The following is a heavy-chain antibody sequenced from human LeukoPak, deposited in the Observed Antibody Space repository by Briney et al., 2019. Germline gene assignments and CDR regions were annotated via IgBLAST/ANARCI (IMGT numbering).Heavy chain of an antibody. J-gene: IGHJ4*02. CDR2: ISGSGGST. D-gene: IGHD3-9*01. V-gene: IGHV3-23*01. Sequence: PGGSLRLSCAASGFTFSSYAMSWVRQAPGKGLEWVSAISGSGGSTYYADSVKGRFTISRDNSKNTLYLQMNSLRAEDTAVYYCAKDLDILTGYYYFDYWGQGTLVTVSS. CDR1: GFTFSSYA. CDR3: AKDLDILTGYYYFDY.